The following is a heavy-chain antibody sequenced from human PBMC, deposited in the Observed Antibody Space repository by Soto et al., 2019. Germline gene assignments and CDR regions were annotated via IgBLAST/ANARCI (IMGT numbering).Heavy chain of an antibody. D-gene: IGHD2-15*01. V-gene: IGHV3-23*01. J-gene: IGHJ4*02. CDR1: GFTFSSYA. Sequence: GGSLRLSCAASGFTFSSYAMSWVRQAPGKGLEWVSAISGSGGSTYYADSVKGRFTISRDNSKNTLYLQRNSLRAEDRAVYCCARGDIVVVPLNFWGQGTLVTVSS. CDR2: ISGSGGST. CDR3: ARGDIVVVPLNF.